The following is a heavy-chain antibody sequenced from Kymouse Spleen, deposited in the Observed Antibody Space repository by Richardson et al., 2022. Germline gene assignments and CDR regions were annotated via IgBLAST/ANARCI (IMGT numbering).Heavy chain of an antibody. J-gene: IGHJ5*02. D-gene: IGHD3-3*01. Sequence: QVQLQQWGAGLLKPSETLSLTCAVYGGSFSGYYWSWIRQPPGKGLEWIGEINHSGSTNYNPSLKSRVTISVDTSKNQFSLKLSSVTAADTAVYYCARRGYGRFLEWSVEFDPWGQGTLVTVSS. CDR3: ARRGYGRFLEWSVEFDP. CDR1: GGSFSGYY. V-gene: IGHV4-34*01. CDR2: INHSGST.